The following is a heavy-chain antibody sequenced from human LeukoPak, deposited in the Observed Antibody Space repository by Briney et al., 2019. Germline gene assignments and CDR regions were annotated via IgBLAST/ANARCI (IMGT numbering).Heavy chain of an antibody. D-gene: IGHD3-22*01. J-gene: IGHJ4*02. Sequence: GGSLRLSCAASGFTVSSNYMSWVRQAPGKGLEWVSVIYSGGSTYYADSVKGRFTISRDNSKNTLYLQMNSLRAEDTAMYYCARESYYYDSSGYRVRGDYWGQGTLVTVSS. V-gene: IGHV3-66*01. CDR3: ARESYYYDSSGYRVRGDY. CDR1: GFTVSSNY. CDR2: IYSGGST.